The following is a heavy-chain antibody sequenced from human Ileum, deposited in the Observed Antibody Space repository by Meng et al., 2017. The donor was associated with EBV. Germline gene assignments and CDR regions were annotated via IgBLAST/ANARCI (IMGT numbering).Heavy chain of an antibody. CDR3: ATNTPHHY. CDR1: GFIFGSSV. V-gene: IGHV3-33*03. D-gene: IGHD2-2*02. CDR2: ISYDGSNK. J-gene: IGHJ4*02. Sequence: QVCVVGGGGGVGQPWGSLGLSCSASGFIFGSSVMHWVRQAPGKGLEWVALISYDGSNKFYADSLKGRSTISRDNSDNTVSLHINSLRVEDTAVYYCATNTPHHYWGQGTLVTVSS.